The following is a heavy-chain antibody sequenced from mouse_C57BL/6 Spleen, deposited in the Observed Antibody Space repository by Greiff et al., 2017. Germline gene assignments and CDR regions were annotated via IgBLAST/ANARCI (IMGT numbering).Heavy chain of an antibody. CDR1: GYTFTDYN. CDR2: INPNNGGT. D-gene: IGHD1-1*01. Sequence: VQLQQSGPELVKPGASVKMSCKASGYTFTDYNMHWVKQSHGKSLEWIGYINPNNGGTSYNPKFKGKATLTVNKASSTAYMELRSLTSEDSAVYYCAPYGSRGYFDYWGQGTTRTVSS. CDR3: APYGSRGYFDY. J-gene: IGHJ2*01. V-gene: IGHV1-22*01.